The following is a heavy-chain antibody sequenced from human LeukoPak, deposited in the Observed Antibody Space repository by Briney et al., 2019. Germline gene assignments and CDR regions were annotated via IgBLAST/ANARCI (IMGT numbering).Heavy chain of an antibody. V-gene: IGHV1-69*13. CDR3: AREGVVPAALDY. J-gene: IGHJ4*02. Sequence: ASVKVSCKASGGTFISYAISWVRQAPGQGLEWMGGIIPIFGTANYAQKFQGRVTITADESTSTAYMELSSLRSEDTAVYYCAREGVVPAALDYWGQGTLVTVSS. D-gene: IGHD2-2*01. CDR1: GGTFISYA. CDR2: IIPIFGTA.